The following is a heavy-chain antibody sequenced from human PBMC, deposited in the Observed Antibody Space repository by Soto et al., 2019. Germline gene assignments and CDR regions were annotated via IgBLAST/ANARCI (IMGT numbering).Heavy chain of an antibody. CDR1: GDSVSSNTAA. CDR3: VRSGDNYNLLDY. J-gene: IGHJ4*02. Sequence: SLTLSLTCAISGDSVSSNTAAWNWIRQSPSRGLEWLGRTYYRSKWYNDYAVSVKSRITINPDTSKNQFSLHLNSVTPEDTALYYCVRSGDNYNLLDYWGQGTPVTVSS. D-gene: IGHD1-1*01. V-gene: IGHV6-1*01. CDR2: TYYRSKWYN.